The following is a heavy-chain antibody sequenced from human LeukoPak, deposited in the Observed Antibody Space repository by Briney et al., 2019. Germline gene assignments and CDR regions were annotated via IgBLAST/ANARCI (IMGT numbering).Heavy chain of an antibody. J-gene: IGHJ6*04. CDR1: GFTFSSYA. CDR3: AEDPWGPHYYGMDV. D-gene: IGHD7-27*01. CDR2: ISGSGGST. Sequence: GASLRLSCAASGFTFSSYAMSWVRQAPGKGLEWVSAISGSGGSTYYADSVKGRFTIPRDNSKNTLYLQMNSLRAEDTAVYYCAEDPWGPHYYGMDVWGKGTTVTVSS. V-gene: IGHV3-23*01.